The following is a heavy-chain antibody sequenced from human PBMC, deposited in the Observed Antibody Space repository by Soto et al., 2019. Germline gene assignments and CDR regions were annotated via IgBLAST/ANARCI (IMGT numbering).Heavy chain of an antibody. Sequence: QVQLQQWGAGLLKPSETLSLTCAVYGGSFSGYYWSWIRQPPGKGLAWIGEIKHSGSTNYNPSLKSRSTIPVDTSKNQSSLKRSTVTAANTPAYYCAAFRGSATRSDYWGQGTLVTVSS. CDR3: AAFRGSATRSDY. CDR1: GGSFSGYY. J-gene: IGHJ4*02. D-gene: IGHD3-10*01. CDR2: IKHSGST. V-gene: IGHV4-34*01.